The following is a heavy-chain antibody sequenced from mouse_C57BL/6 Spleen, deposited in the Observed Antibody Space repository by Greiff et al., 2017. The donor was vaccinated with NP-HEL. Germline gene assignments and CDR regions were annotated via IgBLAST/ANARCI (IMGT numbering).Heavy chain of an antibody. CDR1: GFTFSDYG. V-gene: IGHV5-17*01. J-gene: IGHJ2*01. CDR2: ISSGSSTI. CDR3: ARDSMVYAPYYFDY. Sequence: EVQVVESGGGLVKPGGSLKLSCAASGFTFSDYGMHWVRQAPEKGLEWVAYISSGSSTIYYADTVKGRFTISRDNAKNTLFLQMTSLRSEDTAMYYCARDSMVYAPYYFDYWGQGTTLTVSS. D-gene: IGHD1-1*02.